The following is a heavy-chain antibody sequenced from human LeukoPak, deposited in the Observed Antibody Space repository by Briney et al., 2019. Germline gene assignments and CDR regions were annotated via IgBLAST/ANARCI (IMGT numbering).Heavy chain of an antibody. CDR1: GFTFDDYS. D-gene: IGHD3-22*01. CDR2: ISSSSGYI. J-gene: IGHJ3*01. V-gene: IGHV3-21*01. CDR3: TRDLRIAMIADAFDL. Sequence: GSLRLSCAASGFTFDDYSMNWVRQAPGKGLEWVSFISSSSGYIFYADSMKGRFTISRDNAKNSLYLQMNSLRAEDTAIYYCTRDLRIAMIADAFDLWGQGTMVTVSS.